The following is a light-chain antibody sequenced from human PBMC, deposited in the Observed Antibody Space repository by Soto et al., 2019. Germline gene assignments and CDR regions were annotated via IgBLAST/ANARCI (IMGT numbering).Light chain of an antibody. Sequence: DIHMTQSPSSLSAPVGDRVTITCRASQSIRNFLSWYQQKPGKAPKVLIYDASSLQGGVPSRFSGSGSGTDFTLTISSLQPEDFATYYCLQTYNTLWTFGQGTKVDI. V-gene: IGKV1-39*01. J-gene: IGKJ1*01. CDR3: LQTYNTLWT. CDR2: DAS. CDR1: QSIRNF.